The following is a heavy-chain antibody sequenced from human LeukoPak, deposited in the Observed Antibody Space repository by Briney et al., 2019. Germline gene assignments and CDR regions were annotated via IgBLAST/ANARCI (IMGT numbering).Heavy chain of an antibody. CDR2: INSGSSTM. D-gene: IGHD3-10*01. Sequence: RTGRSLRLSCAASGFTFNNIGMHWVRQAPGKGLEWVSYINSGSSTMYYADSVKGRFTISRDNGKTSLYLQMNSLRDEDTAVYYCARVIAVVRGGGLSYYYAMDVWGQGTTVTVSS. CDR1: GFTFNNIG. CDR3: ARVIAVVRGGGLSYYYAMDV. V-gene: IGHV3-48*02. J-gene: IGHJ6*02.